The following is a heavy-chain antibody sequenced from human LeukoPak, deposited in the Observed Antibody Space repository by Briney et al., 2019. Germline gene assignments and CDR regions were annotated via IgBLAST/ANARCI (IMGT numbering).Heavy chain of an antibody. D-gene: IGHD6-6*01. J-gene: IGHJ6*02. CDR2: MNPNSGNT. Sequence: ASVKVSCKASGFTFTSHDYNWVRQATGQGLEWMGWMNPNSGNTGYAQKFQGRVTMTRDTSISTAYMELSSLSSEDTAVYYCARDGSSSSSVYYYYGMDVWGQGTTVTVSS. CDR1: GFTFTSHD. V-gene: IGHV1-8*01. CDR3: ARDGSSSSSVYYYYGMDV.